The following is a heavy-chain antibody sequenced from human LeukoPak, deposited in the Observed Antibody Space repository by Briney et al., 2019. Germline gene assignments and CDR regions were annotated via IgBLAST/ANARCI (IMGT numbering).Heavy chain of an antibody. J-gene: IGHJ4*02. CDR1: GFTFSPVW. CDR2: IINDGSYT. D-gene: IGHD3-10*01. Sequence: PGGSLRLSCAASGFTFSPVWMHWVRQAPGKGLMWVSHIINDGSYTTYADSVKGRFTISRDNAKNTVYLQMNSLRAEDTAVYYCARDMITRITMVRGVILHYWGQGTLVTVSS. CDR3: ARDMITRITMVRGVILHY. V-gene: IGHV3-74*01.